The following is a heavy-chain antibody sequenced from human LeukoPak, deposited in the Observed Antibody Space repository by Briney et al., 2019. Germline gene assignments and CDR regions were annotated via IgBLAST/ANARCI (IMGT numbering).Heavy chain of an antibody. CDR3: ARGSASLTYSKLDP. J-gene: IGHJ5*02. D-gene: IGHD4-11*01. V-gene: IGHV1-8*01. CDR1: GYNFISYD. Sequence: GASVKVSCKASGYNFISYDIHWVRQATGQGLEWMGWMNPNSGNTGYAQKFQGRVTITRNTSISTAYMELSSLRSEDTAVYYCARGSASLTYSKLDPWGQGTLVTVSS. CDR2: MNPNSGNT.